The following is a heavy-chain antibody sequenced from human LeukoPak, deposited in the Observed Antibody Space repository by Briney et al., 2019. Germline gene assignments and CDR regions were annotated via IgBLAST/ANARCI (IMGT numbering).Heavy chain of an antibody. J-gene: IGHJ4*03. CDR3: ARDFIVAGTTQMFDY. CDR1: GGTFSSYA. Sequence: SVKVSCKASGGTFSSYAISWVRQAPGQGLEWMGRIIPILGIANYAQKFQGRVTITADKSTSTAYMELSSLRSEDTAVYYCARDFIVAGTTQMFDYWGQGTTVTVSS. D-gene: IGHD6-19*01. CDR2: IIPILGIA. V-gene: IGHV1-69*04.